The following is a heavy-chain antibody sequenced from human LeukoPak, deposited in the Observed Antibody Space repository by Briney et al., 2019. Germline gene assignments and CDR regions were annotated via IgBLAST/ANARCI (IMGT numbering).Heavy chain of an antibody. CDR2: ISGSGGST. CDR1: GFTFSNFA. V-gene: IGHV3-23*01. D-gene: IGHD3-22*01. CDR3: ARASAKYYYDSSGYLFDY. J-gene: IGHJ4*02. Sequence: GGSLRLSCAASGFTFSNFAMSWVRQAPGKGLEWVSTISGSGGSTFYADSVKGRFPISRDNSKNTLYLQMNSLRAEDTAVYYCARASAKYYYDSSGYLFDYWGQGTLVTVSS.